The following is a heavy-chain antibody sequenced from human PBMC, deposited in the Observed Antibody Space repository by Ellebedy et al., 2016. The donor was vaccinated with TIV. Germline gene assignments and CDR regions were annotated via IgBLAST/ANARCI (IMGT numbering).Heavy chain of an antibody. CDR2: IYPDDSDI. D-gene: IGHD4-11*01. CDR1: GYIFTTYW. J-gene: IGHJ6*02. CDR3: ARHSKGAMDV. V-gene: IGHV5-51*01. Sequence: GGSLRLSXKGAGYIFTTYWVGWVRQMPGKGLEWMGFIYPDDSDIRYSPSFQGHVTISTDNSISAAYLQWSSLKPSDTAMYYCARHSKGAMDVWGQGTTVTVSS.